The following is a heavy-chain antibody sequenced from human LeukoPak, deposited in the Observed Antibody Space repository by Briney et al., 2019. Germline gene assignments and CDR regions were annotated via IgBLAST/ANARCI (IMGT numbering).Heavy chain of an antibody. CDR3: AIGYSGYDPNFDF. CDR2: IDPSDSYT. D-gene: IGHD5-12*01. CDR1: GYNFTNYW. V-gene: IGHV5-10-1*01. Sequence: GESLTISCKGSGYNFTNYWITWVRQMPGKGLEWMGRIDPSDSYTNYSPSFQGHVTISSDRSISTAYLQWSSLKASDTAMYYCAIGYSGYDPNFDFWGRGTLVTVSS. J-gene: IGHJ4*02.